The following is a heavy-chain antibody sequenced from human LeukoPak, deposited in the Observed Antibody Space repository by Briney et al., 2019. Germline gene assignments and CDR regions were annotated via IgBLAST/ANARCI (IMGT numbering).Heavy chain of an antibody. J-gene: IGHJ4*02. Sequence: AGGSLRLSCAASGFTFSSYEMNWVRQAPGKGLEWVSYIGSSGKTTIYADSVKGRFTISRDNAKNSLYLQMNSLRAEDTAVYYCAREGIYSGYDSDYWGQGTLVTVSS. V-gene: IGHV3-48*03. CDR1: GFTFSSYE. CDR2: IGSSGKTT. D-gene: IGHD5-12*01. CDR3: AREGIYSGYDSDY.